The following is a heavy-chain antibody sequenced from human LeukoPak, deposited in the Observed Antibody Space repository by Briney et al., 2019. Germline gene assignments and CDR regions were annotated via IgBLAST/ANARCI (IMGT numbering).Heavy chain of an antibody. V-gene: IGHV3-7*01. CDR1: GFTVSSNY. D-gene: IGHD3-10*01. CDR2: IKQDGSDK. CDR3: ARASGAAFDI. J-gene: IGHJ3*02. Sequence: PGGSLRLSCAASGFTVSSNYMSWVRQAPGKGLEWVANIKQDGSDKYYVDSVKGRFTISRDNAKNSLYLQMNSLTAEDTAVYYCARASGAAFDIWGQGTMVTVSS.